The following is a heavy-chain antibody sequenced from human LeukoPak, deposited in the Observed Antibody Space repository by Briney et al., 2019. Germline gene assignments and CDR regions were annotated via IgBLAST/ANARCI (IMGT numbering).Heavy chain of an antibody. Sequence: GGSLRLSCAASGSTFSSYAMHWVRQAPGKGLEWVAVISYDGSNKYYADSVKGRFSISRDNSKTTLYLQMNSLRAEDTAVYYCARDLQDIVVVPAAPYYYYGMDVWGQGTTVTVSS. V-gene: IGHV3-30-3*01. CDR1: GSTFSSYA. CDR3: ARDLQDIVVVPAAPYYYYGMDV. CDR2: ISYDGSNK. J-gene: IGHJ6*02. D-gene: IGHD2-2*01.